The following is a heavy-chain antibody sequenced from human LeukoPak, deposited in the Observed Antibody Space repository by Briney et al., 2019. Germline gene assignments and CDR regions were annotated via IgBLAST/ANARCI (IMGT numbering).Heavy chain of an antibody. CDR2: ISAYNGNT. CDR3: ARAPYDFWSGYYHY. J-gene: IGHJ4*02. V-gene: IGHV1-18*01. D-gene: IGHD3-3*01. CDR1: GYTFTSYG. Sequence: GASVKVSCKASGYTFTSYGISWERQAPGQGLEWMGWISAYNGNTNFAQKLQGRVTMTTDTSTSTAYMELRSLRSDDTAVYYCARAPYDFWSGYYHYWGQGTLVTVSS.